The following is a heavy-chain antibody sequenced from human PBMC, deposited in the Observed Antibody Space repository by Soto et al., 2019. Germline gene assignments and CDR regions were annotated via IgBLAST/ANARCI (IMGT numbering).Heavy chain of an antibody. V-gene: IGHV1-46*01. CDR1: GYTFTSYY. CDR2: INPSGGST. CDR3: ARDQRSTAAAGNFDY. Sequence: GASVKVSCKASGYTFTSYYMHWVRQAPGQGLEWMGIINPSGGSTSYAQKFQGRVTMTRDTSTSTVYMELSSLRSEDTAVYYCARDQRSTAAAGNFDYWGQGTLVTVSS. D-gene: IGHD6-13*01. J-gene: IGHJ4*02.